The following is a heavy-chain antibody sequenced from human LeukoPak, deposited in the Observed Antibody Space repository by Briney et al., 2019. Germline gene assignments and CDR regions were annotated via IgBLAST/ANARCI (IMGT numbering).Heavy chain of an antibody. CDR2: ISSSSTYT. CDR1: GFTFSSYP. J-gene: IGHJ3*02. CDR3: AREAAFDM. V-gene: IGHV3-21*06. Sequence: PGGSLRLSCAASGFTFSSYPMNWVRQAPGQGLEWVSSISSSSTYTFYADSVKGRFTISRDNAKNSLYLQMNSLRAEDTAVYYCAREAAFDMWGQGTMVTVSS.